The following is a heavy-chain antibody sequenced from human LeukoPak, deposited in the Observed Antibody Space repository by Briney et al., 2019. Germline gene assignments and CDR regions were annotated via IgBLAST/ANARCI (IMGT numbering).Heavy chain of an antibody. J-gene: IGHJ6*02. V-gene: IGHV3-33*08. CDR1: GFTFSNHA. Sequence: PGGSLRLSCAASGFTFSNHAMNWVRQAPGKGLEWVAVIWYDGSNKYYADSVKGRFTISRDNSKNTLYLQMNSLRAEDTAVYYCASEGSRYSSSPFYGMDVWGQGTTVTVSS. CDR2: IWYDGSNK. CDR3: ASEGSRYSSSPFYGMDV. D-gene: IGHD6-6*01.